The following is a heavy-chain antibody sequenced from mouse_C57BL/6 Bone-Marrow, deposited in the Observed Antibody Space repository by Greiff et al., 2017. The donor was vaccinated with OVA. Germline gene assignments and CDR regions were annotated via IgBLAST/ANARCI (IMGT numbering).Heavy chain of an antibody. CDR1: GYTFTSYW. D-gene: IGHD2-5*01. Sequence: VQLQQPGAELVRPGPSVKLSCKASGYTFTSYWMHWVKQRPGQGLEWIGVIDPSDSYTNYNQKFKGKATLTVDTSSSTAYMQLSSLTSEDSAVYYCARWRGLYYSNYSYYFDYWGQGTTLTVSS. CDR2: IDPSDSYT. V-gene: IGHV1-59*01. J-gene: IGHJ2*01. CDR3: ARWRGLYYSNYSYYFDY.